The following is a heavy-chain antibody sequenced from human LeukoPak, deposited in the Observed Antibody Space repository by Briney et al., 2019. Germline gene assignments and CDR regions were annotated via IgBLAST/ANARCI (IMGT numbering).Heavy chain of an antibody. CDR1: GFTFSSYS. Sequence: PGGSLRLSCAASGFTFSSYSMNWVRQAPGKGLEWVGRIKTKTDDGATDYSAPVKGRFTISRDDSKTTLYLQMNGLKTEDTAIYYCTTYVGATAYWGQGTLVTVSS. CDR3: TTYVGATAY. CDR2: IKTKTDDGAT. J-gene: IGHJ4*02. V-gene: IGHV3-15*01. D-gene: IGHD1-26*01.